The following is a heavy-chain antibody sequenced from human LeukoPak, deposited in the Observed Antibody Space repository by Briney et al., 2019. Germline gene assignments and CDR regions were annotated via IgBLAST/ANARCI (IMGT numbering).Heavy chain of an antibody. J-gene: IGHJ4*02. Sequence: PLETLSLTCAVYGGSFSGYYWSWIRQPPGKGLEWIGEINHSGSTNYNPSLKSRVTISVDTSKNQFSLKLSSVTAADTAVYYCARGRQGSQDIVVVPAAIGFDYWGQGTLVTVSS. CDR3: ARGRQGSQDIVVVPAAIGFDY. D-gene: IGHD2-2*01. CDR2: INHSGST. V-gene: IGHV4-34*01. CDR1: GGSFSGYY.